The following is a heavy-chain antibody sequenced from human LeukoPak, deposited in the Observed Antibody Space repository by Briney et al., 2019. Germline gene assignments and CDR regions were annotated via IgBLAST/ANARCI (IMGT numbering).Heavy chain of an antibody. J-gene: IGHJ5*02. D-gene: IGHD2-15*01. V-gene: IGHV3-23*01. CDR2: ISGSGSST. CDR3: ARDGTWRFRINWFNP. CDR1: GFTFSSYA. Sequence: GRSLRLSCAASGFTFSSYAMSWVRQAPGKGLEWVSAISGSGSSTYYADSVKGRSTISRDNSKNTLYLQMNSLRAEDTAVYYCARDGTWRFRINWFNPWGQGTLVTVS.